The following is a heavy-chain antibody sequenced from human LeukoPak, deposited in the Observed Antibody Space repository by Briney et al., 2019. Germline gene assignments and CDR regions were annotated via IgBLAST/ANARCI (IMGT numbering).Heavy chain of an antibody. V-gene: IGHV3-23*01. CDR2: LSGSGGST. Sequence: PGGSLRLSCAVSGITLSNYGMSWVRQAPGKGLEWVAGLSGSGGSTYYADSVKGRFTISRDNSKNTLYLQMNSLRAEDTAVYYCAKVEGYSYGAFDYWGQGTLVTVSS. J-gene: IGHJ4*02. D-gene: IGHD5-18*01. CDR3: AKVEGYSYGAFDY. CDR1: GITLSNYG.